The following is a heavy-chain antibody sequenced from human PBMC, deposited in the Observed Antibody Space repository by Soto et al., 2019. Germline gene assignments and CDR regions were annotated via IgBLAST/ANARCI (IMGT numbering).Heavy chain of an antibody. D-gene: IGHD6-19*01. CDR1: GFSLTSNAVG. CDR3: AHGSGWLFDF. CDR2: IYWDDDN. J-gene: IGHJ4*02. Sequence: QITLKESGPTLVKPTQTLTLTCTFSGFSLTSNAVGVGWFRQPPGKALEWLALIYWDDDNHYSPSLKSRLTFTKDTSKNQVVLIMTKMDPVDTATYYCAHGSGWLFDFWGQGTLVTVSS. V-gene: IGHV2-5*02.